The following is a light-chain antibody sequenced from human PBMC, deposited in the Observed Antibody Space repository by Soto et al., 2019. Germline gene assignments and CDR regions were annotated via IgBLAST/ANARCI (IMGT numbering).Light chain of an antibody. V-gene: IGKV1-33*01. CDR1: QDISNY. CDR3: QQANSFTFT. J-gene: IGKJ3*01. Sequence: DIPMTQSPSSLSASVGDRVTITCQASQDISNYLNWYQQKLGKAPKLLIYDASNLEPGVPSRFSGSGSGTDFTLTITRLQPEDFASYYCQQANSFTFTFGPGTKV. CDR2: DAS.